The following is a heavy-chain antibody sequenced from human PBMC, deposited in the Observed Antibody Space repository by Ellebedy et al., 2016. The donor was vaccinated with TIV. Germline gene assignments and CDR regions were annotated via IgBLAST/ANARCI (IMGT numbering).Heavy chain of an antibody. J-gene: IGHJ5*02. CDR3: SRELEPNWFDT. CDR2: IIPIFGTA. CDR1: GYTFTGYY. D-gene: IGHD1-14*01. V-gene: IGHV1-69*13. Sequence: ASVKVSCKASGYTFTGYYMHWVRQAPGQGLEWMGGIIPIFGTANYAQKFQGRVTITADESTSTAYMELSSLRSEDTAVYYCSRELEPNWFDTWGQGTPVSVSS.